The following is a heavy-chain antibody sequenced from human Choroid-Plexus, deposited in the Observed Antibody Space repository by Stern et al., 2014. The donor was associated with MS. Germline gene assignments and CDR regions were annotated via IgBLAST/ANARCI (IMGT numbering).Heavy chain of an antibody. CDR1: GFTFSNFG. CDR2: ISYDGSDK. Sequence: VQLVQSGGGVAQSGRPLILSCAASGFTFSNFGMHWVSQAPGKGLEWVALISYDGSDKYYADSVKGRFTIFRDNSKNTLYMHMNSLRAEDTAVYYCAKDRQWSTYFFDYWGQGSLVTVSS. CDR3: AKDRQWSTYFFDY. V-gene: IGHV3-30*18. J-gene: IGHJ4*02. D-gene: IGHD2-15*01.